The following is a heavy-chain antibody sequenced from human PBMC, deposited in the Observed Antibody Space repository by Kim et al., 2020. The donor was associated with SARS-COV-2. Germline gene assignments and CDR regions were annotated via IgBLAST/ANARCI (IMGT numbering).Heavy chain of an antibody. CDR2: INHSGST. D-gene: IGHD6-13*01. Sequence: SETLSLTCAVYGGSFSGYYWSWIRQPPGKGLEWIGEINHSGSTNYNPSLKSRVTISVDTSKNQFSLKLSSVTAADTAVYYCAREEVFGQQLVREFSWFDPWGQGTLVTVSS. V-gene: IGHV4-34*01. CDR3: AREEVFGQQLVREFSWFDP. CDR1: GGSFSGYY. J-gene: IGHJ5*02.